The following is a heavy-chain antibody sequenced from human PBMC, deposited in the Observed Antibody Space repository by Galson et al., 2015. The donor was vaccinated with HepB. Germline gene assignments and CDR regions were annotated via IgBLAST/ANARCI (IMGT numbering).Heavy chain of an antibody. CDR2: ISSSSSYI. D-gene: IGHD4-17*01. V-gene: IGHV3-21*01. J-gene: IGHJ2*01. CDR1: GFTFSSYS. CDR3: ARGVTTGIWYFDL. Sequence: SLRLSCAASGFTFSSYSMNWVRQAPGKGLEWVSSISSSSSYIYYADSVKGRFTISRDNAKNSLYLQMNSLRAEDTAVYYCARGVTTGIWYFDLWGRGTLVTVSS.